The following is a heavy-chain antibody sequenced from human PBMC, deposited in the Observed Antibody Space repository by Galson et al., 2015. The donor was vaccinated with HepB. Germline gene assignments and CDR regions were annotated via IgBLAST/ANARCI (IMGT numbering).Heavy chain of an antibody. J-gene: IGHJ5*02. CDR3: ARGAEYSSSPEYNWFDP. CDR2: IIPIFGTA. CDR1: GGTFSSYA. D-gene: IGHD6-6*01. V-gene: IGHV1-69*13. Sequence: SVKVSCKASGGTFSSYAISWVRQAPGQGLEWMGGIIPIFGTANYAQKFQGRVTITADESTSTAYMELSSLRSEDTAVYYCARGAEYSSSPEYNWFDPWGQGTLVTVSS.